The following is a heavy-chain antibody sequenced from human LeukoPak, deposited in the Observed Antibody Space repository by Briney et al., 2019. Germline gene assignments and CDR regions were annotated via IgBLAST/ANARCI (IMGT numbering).Heavy chain of an antibody. D-gene: IGHD6-13*01. J-gene: IGHJ4*02. CDR3: ARDGYSSSLDY. V-gene: IGHV3-48*01. CDR1: GFTFSSYS. Sequence: GGSLGLSCAASGFTFSSYSMNWVRQAPGKGLEWVSYISSSSSTIYYADSVKGRFTISRDNSKNTLYLQMNSLRAEDTAVYYCARDGYSSSLDYWGQGTLVTVSS. CDR2: ISSSSSTI.